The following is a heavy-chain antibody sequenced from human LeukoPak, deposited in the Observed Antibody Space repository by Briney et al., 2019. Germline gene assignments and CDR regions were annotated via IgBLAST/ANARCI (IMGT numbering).Heavy chain of an antibody. CDR1: GGSISSYY. D-gene: IGHD3-3*01. V-gene: IGHV4-59*01. CDR3: ARDSRKLGFLGIDGFDM. Sequence: SETLSLTCTVSGGSISSYYWSWIRQPPGKGLEWIGYIYYTGSTNYNPSLKSRVTISVDTSKNQFSLKLSSVTAADTAVYYCARDSRKLGFLGIDGFDMWGQGTMVTVSS. J-gene: IGHJ3*02. CDR2: IYYTGST.